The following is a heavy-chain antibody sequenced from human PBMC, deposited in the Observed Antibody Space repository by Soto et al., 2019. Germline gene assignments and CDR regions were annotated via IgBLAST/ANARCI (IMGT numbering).Heavy chain of an antibody. Sequence: SETLSLTCTVSGGSISSGGYYWSWIRQHPGKGLEWIGYIYYSGSTYYNPSLKSRVTISVDTSKNQFSLKLSSVTAADTAVYYCARFNRVIYGSGIDRFDYWGQGTLVTVSS. CDR2: IYYSGST. D-gene: IGHD3-10*01. CDR3: ARFNRVIYGSGIDRFDY. V-gene: IGHV4-31*03. J-gene: IGHJ4*02. CDR1: GGSISSGGYY.